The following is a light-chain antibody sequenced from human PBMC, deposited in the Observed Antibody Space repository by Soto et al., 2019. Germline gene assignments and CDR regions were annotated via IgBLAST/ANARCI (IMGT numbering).Light chain of an antibody. Sequence: EIVMTQSPATLSVSPGERATLSCRASQSVSSNLAWYQQKPGQAPRLLIYGASTRATGIPARFSGSGSGTEFTLTISSLQSEDFAVYYCQQYNNWPWTFGQGKKVELK. CDR1: QSVSSN. V-gene: IGKV3-15*01. CDR3: QQYNNWPWT. CDR2: GAS. J-gene: IGKJ1*01.